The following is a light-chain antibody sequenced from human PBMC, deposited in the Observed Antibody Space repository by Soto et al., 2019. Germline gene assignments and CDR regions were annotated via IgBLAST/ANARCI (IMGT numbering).Light chain of an antibody. V-gene: IGKV3-11*01. J-gene: IGKJ4*01. CDR1: PSVSTY. CDR3: QQRSNWRGT. Sequence: DIALTRSPATLSLYTGERATLSCRASPSVSTYLAWYQQKPGQAPRLLIYGASSRATGIPDRFSGSGSGTDFTLTISRLEPEDFAVYYCQQRSNWRGTFGGGSKVDI. CDR2: GAS.